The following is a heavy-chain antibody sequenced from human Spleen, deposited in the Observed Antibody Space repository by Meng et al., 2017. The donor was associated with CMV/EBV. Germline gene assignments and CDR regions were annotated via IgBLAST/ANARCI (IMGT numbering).Heavy chain of an antibody. J-gene: IGHJ6*02. Sequence: KVSCKASGYSFTSWWIGWVRHMPGKGLEWMGIIYPVDSDTRYSPSFQGQVTISADKSISTAYLQWSSLKASDTAMYYCARVGYTSGWYKNYYYGMDVWGQGTTVTVSS. V-gene: IGHV5-51*01. CDR2: IYPVDSDT. D-gene: IGHD6-19*01. CDR3: ARVGYTSGWYKNYYYGMDV. CDR1: GYSFTSWW.